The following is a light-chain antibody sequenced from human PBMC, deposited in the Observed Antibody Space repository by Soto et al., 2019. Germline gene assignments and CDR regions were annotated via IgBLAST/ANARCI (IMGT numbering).Light chain of an antibody. CDR2: EVS. CDR1: SSDVGGYNS. V-gene: IGLV2-8*01. Sequence: QSALTQPPSASGSPGQSVTISCTGISSDVGGYNSVSWYQQHPGKAPKFMIYEVSKRPSGVPDRFSGSKSGNTASLTVSGLQAEDEAAYYCSSYAGSNNTYVFGPGTKLTVL. J-gene: IGLJ1*01. CDR3: SSYAGSNNTYV.